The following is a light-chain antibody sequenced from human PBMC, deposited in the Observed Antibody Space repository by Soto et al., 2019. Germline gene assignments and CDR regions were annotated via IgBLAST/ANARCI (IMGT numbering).Light chain of an antibody. CDR2: DAS. V-gene: IGKV3-11*01. J-gene: IGKJ5*01. Sequence: EIVLTQSPATLSLSPGERATLSRRASQNVRSYLAWYQHKPGQAPRLLIHDASSRSTGIPDRFSGSGSGTDFTLTISSLEPEDSAVYYCQQRSHWPTSTFGQGKRLEIK. CDR1: QNVRSY. CDR3: QQRSHWPTST.